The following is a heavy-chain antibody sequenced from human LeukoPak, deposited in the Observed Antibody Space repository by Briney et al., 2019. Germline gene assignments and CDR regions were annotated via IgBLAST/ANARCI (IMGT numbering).Heavy chain of an antibody. Sequence: GGSLRLSCAASGFTFSSYSVNWVRQAPGKGLEWVSSISSSSSYIYYADSVKGRFTISRDNAKNSLYLQMNSLRAEDSAVYYCARVEGIAAAGSPFDPWGQGTLVTVSS. D-gene: IGHD6-13*01. CDR2: ISSSSSYI. J-gene: IGHJ5*02. V-gene: IGHV3-21*01. CDR1: GFTFSSYS. CDR3: ARVEGIAAAGSPFDP.